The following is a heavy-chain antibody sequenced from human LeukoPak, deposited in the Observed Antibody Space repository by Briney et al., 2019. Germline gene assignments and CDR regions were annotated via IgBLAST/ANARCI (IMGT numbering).Heavy chain of an antibody. Sequence: GESLKIPGKGSGYSFTSYWIGWVRRMPGKGLEWMGIIYPGDSDTRYSPSFQGHVTISADKSISTASLQWSSLKASDTAMYYCARQSNQDIVATISDYWGQGTLVTVSS. CDR2: IYPGDSDT. CDR3: ARQSNQDIVATISDY. J-gene: IGHJ4*02. V-gene: IGHV5-51*01. D-gene: IGHD5-12*01. CDR1: GYSFTSYW.